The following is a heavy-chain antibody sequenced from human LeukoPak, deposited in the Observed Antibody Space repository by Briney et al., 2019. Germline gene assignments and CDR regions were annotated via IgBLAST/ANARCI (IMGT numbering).Heavy chain of an antibody. J-gene: IGHJ4*02. CDR2: IYHSGST. Sequence: SETLSLTCTVSGYSISSGYYWGWIRQPPGKGLEWIGNIYHSGSTYYNPSLKSRVTISVDTSKNRFSLNLNSVTAADTAVYYCARAQYCTNGLCSPSHYWGQGTLVTVSS. CDR1: GYSISSGYY. CDR3: ARAQYCTNGLCSPSHY. V-gene: IGHV4-38-2*02. D-gene: IGHD2-8*01.